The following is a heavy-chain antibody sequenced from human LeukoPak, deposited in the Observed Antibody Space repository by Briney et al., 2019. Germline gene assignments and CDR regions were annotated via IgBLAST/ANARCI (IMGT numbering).Heavy chain of an antibody. J-gene: IGHJ4*02. CDR1: GFTFSSYA. Sequence: PGRSLRLSCAASGFTFSSYAMHWVRQAPGKGLEWVAVISYDGSNKYYADSVKCRFTISRDNSKNTLYLQMNSLRAEDTAVYYCARRLALDYWGQGTLVTVSS. D-gene: IGHD6-25*01. CDR3: ARRLALDY. V-gene: IGHV3-30-3*01. CDR2: ISYDGSNK.